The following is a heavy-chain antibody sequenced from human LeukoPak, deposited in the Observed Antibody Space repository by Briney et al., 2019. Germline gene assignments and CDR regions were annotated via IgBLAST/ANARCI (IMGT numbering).Heavy chain of an antibody. J-gene: IGHJ4*02. CDR1: GDSVSSNSAA. Sequence: SQTLSLTCAISGDSVSSNSAAWNWIRQSPSRGLEWLGRTYYRSKYYNEYAVSVKSRISINSDTSRNQFSLQLNSVTPEDTAVYYCARGGTTRSPPFDYWGQGTLVTVSS. CDR2: TYYRSKYYN. V-gene: IGHV6-1*01. D-gene: IGHD4-17*01. CDR3: ARGGTTRSPPFDY.